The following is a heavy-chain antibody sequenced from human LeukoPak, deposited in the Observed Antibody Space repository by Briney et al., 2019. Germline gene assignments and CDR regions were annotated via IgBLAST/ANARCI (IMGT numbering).Heavy chain of an antibody. V-gene: IGHV3-74*01. CDR1: GFTFSYHW. J-gene: IGHJ5*02. CDR3: IRDFRSADL. CDR2: IYVDGRTT. Sequence: GGSLRLSCGASGFTFSYHWMHWVRQPPGKGLVWVSRIYVDGRTTNYADSVKGRFTISRDNAKNTVYLEMNSLSVEDTATYYCIRDFRSADLWGQGTLVTVTS.